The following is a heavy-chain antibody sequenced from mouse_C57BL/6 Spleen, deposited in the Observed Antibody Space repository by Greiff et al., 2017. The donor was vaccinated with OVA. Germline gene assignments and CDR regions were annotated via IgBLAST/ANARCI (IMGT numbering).Heavy chain of an antibody. CDR1: GFNIKDDY. D-gene: IGHD2-5*01. V-gene: IGHV14-4*01. J-gene: IGHJ4*01. Sequence: EVQLQQSGAELVRPGASVKLSCTASGFNIKDDYMHWVKQRPEQGLEWIGWIDPENGDTEYASKFQGKATITADTSSNTAYLQLSSLTSEDSAVYYCARYGAYYSNYGAMDYWGQGTSVTVSS. CDR3: ARYGAYYSNYGAMDY. CDR2: IDPENGDT.